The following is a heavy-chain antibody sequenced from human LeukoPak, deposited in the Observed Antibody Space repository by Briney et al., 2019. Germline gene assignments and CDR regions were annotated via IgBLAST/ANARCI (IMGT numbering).Heavy chain of an antibody. J-gene: IGHJ3*01. CDR3: ARVQYSRMSKGAFDL. V-gene: IGHV3-9*03. D-gene: IGHD6-6*01. CDR1: GFTFSGYA. CDR2: IFWDSSTV. Sequence: GGSLRLSCAPSGFTFSGYAMSWVRQAPGKGLEWVSSIFWDSSTVAYADSVKGRFTISRDNAQNFLYLQMNSLRDEDMALYYCARVQYSRMSKGAFDLWGQRTLVIVSS.